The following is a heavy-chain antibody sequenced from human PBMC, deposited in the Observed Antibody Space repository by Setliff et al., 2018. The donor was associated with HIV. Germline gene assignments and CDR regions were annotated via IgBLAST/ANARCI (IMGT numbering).Heavy chain of an antibody. V-gene: IGHV3-74*01. Sequence: PGGSLRLSCAASGFTFRSYWMYWVRQVPGKGLVWVSRIDGDGTGTIYADSVKGRFTISRDNAKNSLYLQMNSLRAEDTAVYYCARDVAVAGIDYWGQGTLVTVSS. D-gene: IGHD6-19*01. J-gene: IGHJ4*02. CDR2: IDGDGTGT. CDR3: ARDVAVAGIDY. CDR1: GFTFRSYW.